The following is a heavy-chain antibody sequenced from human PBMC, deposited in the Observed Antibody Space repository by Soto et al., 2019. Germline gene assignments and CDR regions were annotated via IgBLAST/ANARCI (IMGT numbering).Heavy chain of an antibody. D-gene: IGHD2-21*01. J-gene: IGHJ6*03. CDR3: AREGTGIDGYYYYYSMDV. CDR1: GYSFTSYW. V-gene: IGHV5-51*01. CDR2: IYPGDSDT. Sequence: PGESLKISCKGSGYSFTSYWIGWVRQMPGKGLEWMGIIYPGDSDTRYSPSFQGQVTISADKSISTAYLQWSSLKASDTAMYYCAREGTGIDGYYYYYSMDVWGKGTTVTLSS.